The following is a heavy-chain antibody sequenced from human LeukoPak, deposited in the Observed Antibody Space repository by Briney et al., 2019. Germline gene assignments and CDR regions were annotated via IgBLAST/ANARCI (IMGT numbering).Heavy chain of an antibody. D-gene: IGHD2-21*02. CDR2: IKQDGSEK. CDR1: GFTFSSYW. Sequence: PGGSLRLSCAASGFTFSSYWMSWVRQAPGKGLEWVANIKQDGSEKYYVDSVKGRFTISRDNAKNSLYLQMNSLRAEDTAVYYCARVISVVTAYFDYWGQGTLVTVSS. CDR3: ARVISVVTAYFDY. J-gene: IGHJ4*02. V-gene: IGHV3-7*01.